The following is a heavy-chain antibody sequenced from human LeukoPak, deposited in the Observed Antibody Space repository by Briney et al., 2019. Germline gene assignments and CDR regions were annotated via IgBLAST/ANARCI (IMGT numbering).Heavy chain of an antibody. CDR3: ARERKSSTSMDY. CDR2: ISSSSSYI. V-gene: IGHV3-21*01. Sequence: GGSLRLSCAASGFTFSNYNVIWLRQAPGKGLEWVSSISSSSSYIYYADSVKGRFTISRDNAKNSLYLQMNSLRGEDTAVYFCARERKSSTSMDYWGQGTLVTVSS. J-gene: IGHJ4*02. CDR1: GFTFSNYN. D-gene: IGHD2-2*01.